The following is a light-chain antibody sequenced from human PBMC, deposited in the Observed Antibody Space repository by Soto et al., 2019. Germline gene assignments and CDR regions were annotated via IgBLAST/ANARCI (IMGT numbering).Light chain of an antibody. J-gene: IGKJ5*01. CDR3: QQYGSSRIT. Sequence: EIVLTQSPGTLSLSPGERATLSCRASQSVSSSYLAWYQQKPGQAPRLLIYGASSRATGIPDRFSGSGSGTHFTLTISRLEPEDSAVYYCQQYGSSRITFGQGTRLEIK. V-gene: IGKV3-20*01. CDR2: GAS. CDR1: QSVSSSY.